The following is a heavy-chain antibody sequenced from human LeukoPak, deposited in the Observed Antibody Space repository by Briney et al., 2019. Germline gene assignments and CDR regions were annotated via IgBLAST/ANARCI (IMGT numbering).Heavy chain of an antibody. CDR2: IDSYSGRT. J-gene: IGHJ3*02. V-gene: IGHV4-39*07. CDR3: ARVHPVHCSSTICPRENAFDI. Sequence: SETLSLTCAVSGDSVISSSYYWGWIRQPPGKGLESIGAIDSYSGRTYYNPSLNSRAAISVDTSKNQFSLKLSSVTAADTAVYYCARVHPVHCSSTICPRENAFDIWGQGTMVTVYS. D-gene: IGHD2-2*01. CDR1: GDSVISSSYY.